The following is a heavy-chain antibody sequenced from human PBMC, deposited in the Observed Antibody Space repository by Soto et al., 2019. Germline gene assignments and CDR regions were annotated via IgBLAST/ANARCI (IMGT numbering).Heavy chain of an antibody. CDR3: AKDQRVTVGATMFDY. CDR2: ISGSGGST. Sequence: EVQLLESGGGLGQPGGSLRLSCAASGFTFSSYAMSWVRQAPGKGLEWVSAISGSGGSTYYADSVKGRFTISRDNSKNTLYLQMNSLRTEDTAVYYCAKDQRVTVGATMFDYWGQGTLVTVSS. V-gene: IGHV3-23*01. CDR1: GFTFSSYA. J-gene: IGHJ4*02. D-gene: IGHD1-26*01.